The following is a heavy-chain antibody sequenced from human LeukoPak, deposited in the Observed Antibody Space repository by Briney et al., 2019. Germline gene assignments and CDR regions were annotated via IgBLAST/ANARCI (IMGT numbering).Heavy chain of an antibody. V-gene: IGHV4-34*01. CDR3: ARGSHGSGTYVSSNFYYIDV. D-gene: IGHD3-10*01. J-gene: IGHJ6*03. CDR2: IDQSGST. Sequence: PSETLSLTCGVSGGSFSGYYWSWIRQSPGEGLEWIGEIDQSGSTTYNPSLRSRLTISVDASKNQFSLSLYSATAADTAVYYCARGSHGSGTYVSSNFYYIDVWVKGTTVTVSS. CDR1: GGSFSGYY.